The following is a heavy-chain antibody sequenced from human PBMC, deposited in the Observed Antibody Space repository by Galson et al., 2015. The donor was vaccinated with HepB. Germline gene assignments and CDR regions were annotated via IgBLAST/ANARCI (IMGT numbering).Heavy chain of an antibody. CDR2: ISGSGATT. J-gene: IGHJ4*02. D-gene: IGHD2-21*01. V-gene: IGHV3-23*01. Sequence: SLRLSCAASGLTFSSIAMSWVRQAPGKGLEWVSGISGSGATTSYADSVKGRFTISRDNSKDTLYLQMNSLRAEDTAVYYCAKRCGGQFDYWGQGTLVTVSS. CDR1: GLTFSSIA. CDR3: AKRCGGQFDY.